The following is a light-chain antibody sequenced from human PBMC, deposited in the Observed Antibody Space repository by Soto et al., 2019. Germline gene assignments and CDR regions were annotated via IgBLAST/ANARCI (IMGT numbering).Light chain of an antibody. Sequence: QSVLTQPASVSGSPGQSITISCTGTNSDIGNYNYVSWYQQYPGKAPKLLIYEVNNWPSGVSTRFSGSKSGNTASLTISGLQAEDEADYYCSSYTASSTTFDVILGGGTKLTVL. CDR2: EVN. CDR3: SSYTASSTTFDVI. J-gene: IGLJ2*01. CDR1: NSDIGNYNY. V-gene: IGLV2-14*01.